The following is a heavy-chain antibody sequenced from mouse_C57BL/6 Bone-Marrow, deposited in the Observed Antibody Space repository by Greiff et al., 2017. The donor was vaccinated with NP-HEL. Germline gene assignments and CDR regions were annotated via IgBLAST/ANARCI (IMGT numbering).Heavy chain of an antibody. V-gene: IGHV1-55*01. Sequence: QVQLKQPGAELVKPGASVKLSCKASGYTFTSYRITWVNQRPGQGLEWIGNIYPVSGSTNYNEKFKGKATLIVDTSSSTAYMRLSSLTSEDSGVYYWARKDSNYYAMDYWGQGTSVTVSS. D-gene: IGHD2-5*01. CDR1: GYTFTSYR. CDR3: ARKDSNYYAMDY. J-gene: IGHJ4*01. CDR2: IYPVSGST.